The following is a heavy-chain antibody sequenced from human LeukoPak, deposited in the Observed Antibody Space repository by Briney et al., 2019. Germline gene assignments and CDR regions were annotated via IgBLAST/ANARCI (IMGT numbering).Heavy chain of an antibody. CDR2: ISWNSGST. CDR1: GFTFDDYA. V-gene: IGHV3-9*01. J-gene: IGHJ4*02. D-gene: IGHD6-6*01. Sequence: GGSLRLSCAASGFTFDDYAMHWVRQAPGKGLEWVSGISWNSGSTGYADSVKGRFTISRDSAKNSLYLQMTSLRAEDTALYYCAKDIDPVSSSSLDYWGQGTLVTVSS. CDR3: AKDIDPVSSSSLDY.